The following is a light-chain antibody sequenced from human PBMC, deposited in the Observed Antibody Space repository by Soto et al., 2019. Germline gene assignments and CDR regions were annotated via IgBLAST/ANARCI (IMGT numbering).Light chain of an antibody. CDR2: AAS. CDR1: QGISSY. V-gene: IGKV1-8*01. J-gene: IGKJ4*01. Sequence: AIRMTQSPSSLSASTGDRVTITCRASQGISSYLAWYQQKPGKAPKLLIYAASTLQSGVPSRFSGSGSGTDFTLTISCLQSEDFATYYCQQYYSYPPLTLRGGTSVDIK. CDR3: QQYYSYPPLT.